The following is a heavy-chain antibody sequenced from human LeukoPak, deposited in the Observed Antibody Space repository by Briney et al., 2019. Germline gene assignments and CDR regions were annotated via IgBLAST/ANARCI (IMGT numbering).Heavy chain of an antibody. CDR1: GFTFSSYT. CDR2: ITDDSGFK. CDR3: ARVAGESLDY. Sequence: NTGGSLRLSCVASGFTFSSYTMSWVRQAPQKGLEWVSSITDDSGFKFDADSVKGRFTISRDNAKNSLYLQMNTLRAEDTAVYYCARVAGESLDYWGQGTLVTASS. J-gene: IGHJ4*02. V-gene: IGHV3-21*01.